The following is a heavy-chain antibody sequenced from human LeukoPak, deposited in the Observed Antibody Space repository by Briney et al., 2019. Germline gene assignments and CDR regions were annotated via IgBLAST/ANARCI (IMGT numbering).Heavy chain of an antibody. CDR3: AKVPSIWYFEGFDY. Sequence: GGSLRLSCAASGFTFSNYAMSWVRQAPGKGLEWVSAISGSGGSTYYADSVKGRFTISRDNSKNTLYLQMNSLRAEDTAVYYCAKVPSIWYFEGFDYWGQGTLVTVSS. V-gene: IGHV3-23*01. CDR2: ISGSGGST. J-gene: IGHJ4*02. D-gene: IGHD6-13*01. CDR1: GFTFSNYA.